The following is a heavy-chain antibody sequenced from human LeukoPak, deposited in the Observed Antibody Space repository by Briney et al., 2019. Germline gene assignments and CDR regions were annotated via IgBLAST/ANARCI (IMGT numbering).Heavy chain of an antibody. Sequence: ESGPTLLNPTPPLTLTCTLSGLSLSTSGVGVGWIRQPPGKALEWLALISWDDDKRYSPSLKSRLIITKDTPKNQVVLTMTNMDPVDTATYYCAQRGYYGWGSYKHDNWFDPWGQGTQVTVSS. V-gene: IGHV2-5*02. J-gene: IGHJ5*02. CDR1: GLSLSTSGVG. D-gene: IGHD3-10*01. CDR2: ISWDDDK. CDR3: AQRGYYGWGSYKHDNWFDP.